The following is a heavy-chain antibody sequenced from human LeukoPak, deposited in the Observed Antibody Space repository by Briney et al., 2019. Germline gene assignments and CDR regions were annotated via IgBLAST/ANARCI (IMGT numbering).Heavy chain of an antibody. CDR1: GFTFSSYA. Sequence: PGGSLRLSCAASGFTFSSYAMSWVCQAPGKGLEWVAVISYDGSNKYYADSVKGRFTISRDNSKSTLYLQMNSLRAEDTAVYYCARALLWSHFDYWGQGTLVTVSS. J-gene: IGHJ4*02. V-gene: IGHV3-30*04. D-gene: IGHD2-21*01. CDR3: ARALLWSHFDY. CDR2: ISYDGSNK.